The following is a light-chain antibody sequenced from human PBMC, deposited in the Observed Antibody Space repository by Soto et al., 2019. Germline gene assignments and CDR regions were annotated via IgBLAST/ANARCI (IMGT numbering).Light chain of an antibody. J-gene: IGKJ4*01. Sequence: DIQMTQSPSSLSASVGDRVTIPCRASQSISRYLNWYQHKPGKAPKVLIYAATSLQSGVPSRFSGRGSGTDFTLTISSLQTEDFSTYYCQQSYSTPHTFGGGTKVEIK. CDR2: AAT. V-gene: IGKV1-39*01. CDR3: QQSYSTPHT. CDR1: QSISRY.